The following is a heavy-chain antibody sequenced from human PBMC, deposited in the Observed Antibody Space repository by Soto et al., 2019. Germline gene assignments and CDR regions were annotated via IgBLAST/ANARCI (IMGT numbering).Heavy chain of an antibody. Sequence: SETLSLTCTVSGDSIISSGFYWGWVRQPPGKGLEWIGSIFYLGSSYYNPSLKSRVTMSVDTSKNQFSLRLRSVTAADTALYFCARHSLALRKNNWFDPWGQGIMVTVS. D-gene: IGHD3-3*02. J-gene: IGHJ5*02. CDR3: ARHSLALRKNNWFDP. V-gene: IGHV4-39*01. CDR1: GDSIISSGFY. CDR2: IFYLGSS.